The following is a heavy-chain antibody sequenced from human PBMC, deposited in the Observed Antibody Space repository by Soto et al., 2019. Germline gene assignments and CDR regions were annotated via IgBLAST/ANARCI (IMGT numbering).Heavy chain of an antibody. J-gene: IGHJ2*01. CDR3: ARGVLGSRYVDL. CDR2: ITNDGSGT. CDR1: GFVFSSYW. V-gene: IGHV3-74*01. D-gene: IGHD7-27*01. Sequence: EVQLVESGGGLVQPGGSLRLSCAASGFVFSSYWMHWVRQAPGKGLVWVSRITNDGSGTSYADSVNGRFAISRDNAKHTLFLQMTSLRAEDTAVYYCARGVLGSRYVDLWCRGNLVTVSS.